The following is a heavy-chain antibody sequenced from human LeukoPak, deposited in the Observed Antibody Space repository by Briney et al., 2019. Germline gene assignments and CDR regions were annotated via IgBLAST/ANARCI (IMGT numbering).Heavy chain of an antibody. CDR2: IYYSGTT. D-gene: IGHD1-26*01. CDR1: GGSISPHF. Sequence: SETLSLTCTVSGGSISPHFWGWLRQPPGKGLEWIGYIYYSGTTNYNPSLKSRVTISVDTSKNQFSLTLRSVTAADTAVYYCARVNSGSYPIDYWGQGTLVTVSS. V-gene: IGHV4-59*11. CDR3: ARVNSGSYPIDY. J-gene: IGHJ4*02.